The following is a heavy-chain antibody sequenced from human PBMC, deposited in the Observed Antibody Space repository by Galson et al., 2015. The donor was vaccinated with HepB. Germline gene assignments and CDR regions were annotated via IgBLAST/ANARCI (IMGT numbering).Heavy chain of an antibody. Sequence: SLRLSCAASGFTFSRNGMHWVRQAPGKGLEWVAVIWNDGSNSYYADSVKGRFTISRDNSKNTLCLQMNSLRAEDTAVYYCAREDADIAAMTLDHWGQGTLVTVSS. CDR1: GFTFSRNG. CDR3: AREDADIAAMTLDH. CDR2: IWNDGSNS. D-gene: IGHD6-25*01. J-gene: IGHJ4*02. V-gene: IGHV3-33*08.